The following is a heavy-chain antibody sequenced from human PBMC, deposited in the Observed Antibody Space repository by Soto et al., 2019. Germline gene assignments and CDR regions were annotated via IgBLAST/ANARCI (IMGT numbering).Heavy chain of an antibody. D-gene: IGHD3-3*01. J-gene: IGHJ4*02. CDR2: INHSGST. Sequence: QVQLQQWGAGLLKPSETLSLTCAVYGGSFSGYYWSWIRQPPGKGLEWTGEINHSGSTNYNPSLKSRFTISVDTSKNQFSLKLSSVTAADTAVYYCARRWGRTNYDFWSGYLYYFDYWGQGTLVTVSS. CDR1: GGSFSGYY. CDR3: ARRWGRTNYDFWSGYLYYFDY. V-gene: IGHV4-34*01.